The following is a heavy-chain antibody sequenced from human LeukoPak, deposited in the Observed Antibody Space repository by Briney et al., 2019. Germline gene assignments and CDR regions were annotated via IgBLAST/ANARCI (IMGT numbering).Heavy chain of an antibody. CDR2: IYHSGST. CDR1: GGSISSSNW. J-gene: IGHJ1*01. CDR3: ARAGVTVKRYFQH. D-gene: IGHD4-17*01. Sequence: SETLSLTCAVSGGSISSSNWWSGVRQPPGKGLEWIGEIYHSGSTNYNPSLKSRVTISVDKSKNQFSLKLSSVTAADTAVYYCARAGVTVKRYFQHWGQGTLVTVSS. V-gene: IGHV4-4*02.